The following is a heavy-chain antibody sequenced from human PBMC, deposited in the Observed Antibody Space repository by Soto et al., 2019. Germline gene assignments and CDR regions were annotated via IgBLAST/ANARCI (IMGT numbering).Heavy chain of an antibody. Sequence: PGESLKISCQGSGYSFANYWIAWVRQMPGKGLEWVGVIYPGDSDTRYSPSFQGQVTISADKSISTAYLQWSSLKASDTAMYYCARGPGGYYYGMDVWGQGTTVTVSS. V-gene: IGHV5-51*01. CDR1: GYSFANYW. J-gene: IGHJ6*02. CDR3: ARGPGGYYYGMDV. CDR2: IYPGDSDT. D-gene: IGHD3-10*01.